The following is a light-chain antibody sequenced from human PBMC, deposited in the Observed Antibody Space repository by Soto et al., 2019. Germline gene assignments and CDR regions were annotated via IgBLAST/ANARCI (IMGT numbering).Light chain of an antibody. CDR2: DAS. Sequence: EIVLTQSPATLSLSPGERATPSCWASQSVSSYLAWYQQKPGQAPRLLIYDASNRATGIPARFSGSGSGTDFTLTISSLEHEDFAFYYCQRRSNGGTFGKEPRVDIK. V-gene: IGKV3-11*01. CDR1: QSVSSY. CDR3: QRRSNGGT. J-gene: IGKJ1*01.